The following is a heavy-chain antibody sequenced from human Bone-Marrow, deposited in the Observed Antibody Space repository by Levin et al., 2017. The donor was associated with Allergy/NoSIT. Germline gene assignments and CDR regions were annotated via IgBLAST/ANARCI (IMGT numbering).Heavy chain of an antibody. Sequence: GESLKISCAASGFTFSSYAMSWVRQAPGKGLEWVSAISGSGGSTYYADSVKGRFTISRDNSKNTLYLQMNSLRAEDTAVYYCAKRTGGVYYRGDILTGYYNGYFDYWGQGTLVTVSS. CDR3: AKRTGGVYYRGDILTGYYNGYFDY. D-gene: IGHD3-9*01. CDR2: ISGSGGST. V-gene: IGHV3-23*01. J-gene: IGHJ4*02. CDR1: GFTFSSYA.